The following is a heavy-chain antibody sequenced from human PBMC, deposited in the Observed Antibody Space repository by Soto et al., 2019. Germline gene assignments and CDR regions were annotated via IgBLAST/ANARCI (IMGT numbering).Heavy chain of an antibody. CDR3: ARDLVRPSGWDFDL. J-gene: IGHJ4*02. V-gene: IGHV1-18*04. Sequence: QVQLVQSGPEVKRPGASVKVSCKASGYPFATYGVSWVRRAPGQGLEWMGWIGVYNGNRNFAQKFQGRVTMTADTSRNIAYLELRSLRSDDTAVYYCARDLVRPSGWDFDLWGEGTLVTVSS. CDR2: IGVYNGNR. D-gene: IGHD3-3*01. CDR1: GYPFATYG.